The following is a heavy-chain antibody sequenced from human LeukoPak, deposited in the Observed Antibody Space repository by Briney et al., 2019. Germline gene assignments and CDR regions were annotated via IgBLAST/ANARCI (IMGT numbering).Heavy chain of an antibody. CDR3: ARGGSGWYLAYGMDV. Sequence: PGGSLRLSCAASGFTFSSYSMNWVRQAPGKGLEWVAVISYDGSNKYYADSVKDRFTISRDNSKNTLYLQMNSLRAEDTAVYYCARGGSGWYLAYGMDVWGQGTTVTVSS. J-gene: IGHJ6*02. D-gene: IGHD6-19*01. V-gene: IGHV3-30*03. CDR1: GFTFSSYS. CDR2: ISYDGSNK.